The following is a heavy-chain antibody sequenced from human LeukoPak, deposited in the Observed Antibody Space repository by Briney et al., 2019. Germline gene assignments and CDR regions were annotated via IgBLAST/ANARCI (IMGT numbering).Heavy chain of an antibody. J-gene: IGHJ6*02. CDR2: ISSSSSSYI. V-gene: IGHV3-21*01. CDR3: ASLYDFWSGYDYGMDV. Sequence: AGGSLRLSCAASGFTFSSYSMNWVRQAPGKGLEWVSSISSSSSSYIYYADSVKGRFTISRDNAKNSLYLQMNSLRAEDTAVYYCASLYDFWSGYDYGMDVWGQGTTVTVSS. D-gene: IGHD3-3*01. CDR1: GFTFSSYS.